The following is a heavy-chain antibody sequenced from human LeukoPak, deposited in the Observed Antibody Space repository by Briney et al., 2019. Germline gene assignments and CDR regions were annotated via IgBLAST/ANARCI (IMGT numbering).Heavy chain of an antibody. J-gene: IGHJ4*02. D-gene: IGHD5-24*01. CDR1: GGSFSDYY. CDR3: ARGMAPGY. CDR2: INHSGST. Sequence: SETLSLTCAVYGGSFSDYYWSWIRQPPGKGLEWIGEINHSGSTYYNPSLKSRVTISVDTSKNQFSLKLSSVTAADTAVYYCARGMAPGYWGQGTLVTVSS. V-gene: IGHV4-34*09.